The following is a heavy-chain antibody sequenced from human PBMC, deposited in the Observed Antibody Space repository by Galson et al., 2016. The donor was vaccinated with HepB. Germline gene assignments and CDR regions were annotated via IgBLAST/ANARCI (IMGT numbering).Heavy chain of an antibody. CDR1: GGSISSSSYY. J-gene: IGHJ6*02. Sequence: SETLSLTCTVSGGSISSSSYYWGWIRQPPGKGLEWIGTIYYSGSTYYNPSLKSRVTISVDTSTNNFSLKLSSVTRAHTAAYTTARQTTKHMYPGGRVGGGVTISVDTSKSQCSLKLSSVTAADTAVYYCARQIAEYDVPGGMDVWGLGTKVTVSS. D-gene: IGHD1-14*01. V-gene: IGHV4-39*01. CDR2: IYYSGST. CDR3: ARQTTKHMYPGGRVGGGVTISVDTSKSQCSLKLSSVTAADTAVYYCARQIAEYDVPGGMDV.